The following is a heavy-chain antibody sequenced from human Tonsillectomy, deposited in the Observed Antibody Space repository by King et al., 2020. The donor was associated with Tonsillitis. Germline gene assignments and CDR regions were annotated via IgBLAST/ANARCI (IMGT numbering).Heavy chain of an antibody. V-gene: IGHV3-23*04. CDR2: ISGSGINT. CDR1: GFTFSSYA. D-gene: IGHD5-18*01. Sequence: VQLVESGGGLVQPGGSLRLSCAASGFTFSSYAMSWVRQAPGKGLEWVSGISGSGINTDYADSEKGRFTISRDNSKNTLYLQMNSLRAEDAAVYYCAKDDRTAMAPFDYWGQGTLVTVSS. CDR3: AKDDRTAMAPFDY. J-gene: IGHJ4*02.